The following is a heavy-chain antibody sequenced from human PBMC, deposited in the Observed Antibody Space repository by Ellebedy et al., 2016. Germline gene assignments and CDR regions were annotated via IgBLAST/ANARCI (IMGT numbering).Heavy chain of an antibody. CDR1: GFTFSSYW. CDR2: IKQDGSEK. Sequence: GGSLRLSCAASGFTFSSYWMSWVRQAPGKGLEWVANIKQDGSEKYYVDSVKGRFTISRDNAKNSLYLQMNSLRAEDTAVYYCARDPGYYYHAMDVWGQGTTVTVSS. J-gene: IGHJ6*02. CDR3: ARDPGYYYHAMDV. V-gene: IGHV3-7*01.